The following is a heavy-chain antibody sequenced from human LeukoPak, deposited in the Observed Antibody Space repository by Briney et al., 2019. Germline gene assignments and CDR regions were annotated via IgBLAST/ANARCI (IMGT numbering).Heavy chain of an antibody. J-gene: IGHJ5*02. CDR2: INPNSGGT. CDR3: ARAGGGSSNWFDP. V-gene: IGHV1-2*06. D-gene: IGHD2-15*01. Sequence: GASVKVSCKVSGYTLTELSMHWVRQAPGQGLEWMGRINPNSGGTNYAQKFQGRVTMTRDTSISTAYMELSRLRSDDTAVYYCARAGGGSSNWFDPWGQGTLVTVSS. CDR1: GYTLTELS.